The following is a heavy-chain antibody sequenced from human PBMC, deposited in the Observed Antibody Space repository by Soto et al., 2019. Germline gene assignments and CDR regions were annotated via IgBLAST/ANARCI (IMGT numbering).Heavy chain of an antibody. D-gene: IGHD6-13*01. V-gene: IGHV3-9*01. CDR3: AKDMAAATDNNFDY. J-gene: IGHJ4*02. CDR2: ISWKSGSI. Sequence: EVQLVESGGGLVQPGRSLRLSCAASGFTFDDYAMHWVRQAPGKGLELVSGISWKSGSIGYADSVKGRFTISSDNAKNSLCLQMNSLRAEDTALYYCAKDMAAATDNNFDYWGQGALVTVSS. CDR1: GFTFDDYA.